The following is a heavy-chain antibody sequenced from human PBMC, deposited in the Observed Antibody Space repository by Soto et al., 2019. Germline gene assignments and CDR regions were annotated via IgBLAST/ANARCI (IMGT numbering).Heavy chain of an antibody. D-gene: IGHD6-13*01. CDR3: AKIPHSSSWYLDAFDI. J-gene: IGHJ3*02. V-gene: IGHV3-23*01. Sequence: EVQLLESGGGLVQPGGSLRLSCAASGFTFSSYAMSWVRQAPGKGLEWVSAISGSGGSTYYADSVKGRFTISRDNSKNTLYLQINSLRAEDTAVYYCAKIPHSSSWYLDAFDIWGQGTMVTVFS. CDR1: GFTFSSYA. CDR2: ISGSGGST.